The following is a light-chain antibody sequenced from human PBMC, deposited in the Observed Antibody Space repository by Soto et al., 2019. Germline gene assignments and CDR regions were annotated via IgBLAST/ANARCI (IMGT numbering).Light chain of an antibody. V-gene: IGKV1-33*01. CDR3: QQYDNLPFT. Sequence: DLPMTQSPSSLSASVGDRVTITCQASHDITSYLNWYQQKPGKAPKLLIHDTSKLQTGVPSRFSGSRSGTDFTLTISSLQPEDLATYHCQQYDNLPFTFGGGTKV. J-gene: IGKJ4*01. CDR2: DTS. CDR1: HDITSY.